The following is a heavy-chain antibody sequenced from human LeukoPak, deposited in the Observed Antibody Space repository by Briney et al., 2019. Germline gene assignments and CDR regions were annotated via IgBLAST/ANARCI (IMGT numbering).Heavy chain of an antibody. CDR2: IFSGGGT. Sequence: GGSLRLSCAASGFTVSSNNMSWVRQAPGKGLEWVSVIFSGGGTYYEESVKGRYTISRDSSKNTLYLQMNSLRAEDTAVYYCASIKRNYNWLDYWGQGTLVTVSS. CDR1: GFTVSSNN. J-gene: IGHJ4*02. D-gene: IGHD1-1*01. CDR3: ASIKRNYNWLDY. V-gene: IGHV3-53*01.